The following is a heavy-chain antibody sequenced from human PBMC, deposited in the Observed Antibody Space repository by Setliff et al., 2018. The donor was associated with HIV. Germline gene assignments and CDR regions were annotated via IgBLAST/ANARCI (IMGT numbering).Heavy chain of an antibody. CDR2: ITGGGAT. Sequence: LRLSCAPSEFAFSTHIIHWVRQAPGKGLEWVSSITGGGATQYADFVKGRSTISRDVSKDTVFLQMNSLRVDDTAVYYCAKDNSEHWPTGRLDYWGQGTLVTVSS. J-gene: IGHJ4*02. CDR1: EFAFSTHI. V-gene: IGHV3-23*01. D-gene: IGHD4-17*01. CDR3: AKDNSEHWPTGRLDY.